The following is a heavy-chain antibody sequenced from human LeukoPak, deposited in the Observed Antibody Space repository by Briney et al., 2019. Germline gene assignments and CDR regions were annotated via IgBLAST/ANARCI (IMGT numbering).Heavy chain of an antibody. CDR1: GYTFTSYA. CDR2: INAGNGNT. V-gene: IGHV1-3*01. CDR3: ARSIAARPIDY. Sequence: ASVKVSCKASGYTFTSYAMHWVRQAPGQRLEWMGWINAGNGNTKYSQKFQGRVTITRDTSASTAYMELRSLRSDDTAVYYCARSIAARPIDYWGQGTLVTVSS. J-gene: IGHJ4*02. D-gene: IGHD6-6*01.